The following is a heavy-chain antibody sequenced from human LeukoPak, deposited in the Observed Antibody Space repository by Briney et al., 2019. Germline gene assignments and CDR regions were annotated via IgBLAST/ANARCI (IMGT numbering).Heavy chain of an antibody. V-gene: IGHV3-30*18. J-gene: IGHJ4*02. CDR3: AKVRAGIAVAGPFDY. Sequence: PGGSLRLSCAASGFTFSSYGMHWVRQAPGKGLEWLAVISYDGSNKYYADSVKGRFTISRDNSKNTLYLQMNSLRAEDTAVYYCAKVRAGIAVAGPFDYWGQGTLVTVSS. D-gene: IGHD6-19*01. CDR2: ISYDGSNK. CDR1: GFTFSSYG.